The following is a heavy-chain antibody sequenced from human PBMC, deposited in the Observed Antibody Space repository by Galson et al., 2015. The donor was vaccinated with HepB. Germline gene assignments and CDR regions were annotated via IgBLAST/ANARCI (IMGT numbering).Heavy chain of an antibody. CDR2: IDPSDSYT. J-gene: IGHJ6*02. CDR3: ARPTAQIRYGMDV. D-gene: IGHD3-16*01. Sequence: QSGAEVKKAGESLRISCKGSGYTFTSHWISWVRQMPGKGLEWMGRIDPSDSYTVYNPSFQGHVTVSADKSISTAYLQWSSLKASDTAMYYCARPTAQIRYGMDVWGQGTTVSVSS. CDR1: GYTFTSHW. V-gene: IGHV5-10-1*01.